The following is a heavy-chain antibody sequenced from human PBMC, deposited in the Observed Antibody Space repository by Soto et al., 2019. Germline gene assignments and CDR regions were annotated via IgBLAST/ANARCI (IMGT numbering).Heavy chain of an antibody. J-gene: IGHJ6*02. Sequence: QVQLEESGPGLVRPSETLSLTCSVSGVSITSYYWSWIRQSAGGGLEWMGRINTDGLSTYSPSFKSRLTMSLDTSKNQVSLRLISVTAADTAVYFCARVPVAVAATEDYYGLDVLGQGTTVTVSS. CDR3: ARVPVAVAATEDYYGLDV. V-gene: IGHV4-4*07. CDR1: GVSITSYY. CDR2: INTDGLS. D-gene: IGHD2-15*01.